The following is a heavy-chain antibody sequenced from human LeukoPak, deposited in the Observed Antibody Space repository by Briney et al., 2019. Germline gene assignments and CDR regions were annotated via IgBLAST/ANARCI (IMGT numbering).Heavy chain of an antibody. CDR1: GLTFSSYE. V-gene: IGHV3-48*03. CDR2: ISSSGSTI. Sequence: GGSLRLSCAASGLTFSSYEMNWVRQAPGKGLERVSYISSSGSTIYYADSVKGRFTISRDNAKNSLYLQMNSLRAEDTAVYYCARGAKSLSSQFDYWGQGTLVTVSS. J-gene: IGHJ4*02. CDR3: ARGAKSLSSQFDY.